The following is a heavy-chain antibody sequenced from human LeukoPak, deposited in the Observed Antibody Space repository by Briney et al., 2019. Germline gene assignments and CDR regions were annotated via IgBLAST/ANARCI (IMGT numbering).Heavy chain of an antibody. Sequence: PGGSLRLSCAASGLTFVDYGMSWVRQAPGKGLEWVSGINWNGGSTGYADSVKGRFTISRDNAKNSLYLQMNSLRAEDTALYYCARGLYPVYYDSSGTPGPYYFDYWGQGTLVTVSS. CDR3: ARGLYPVYYDSSGTPGPYYFDY. D-gene: IGHD3-22*01. CDR2: INWNGGST. CDR1: GLTFVDYG. J-gene: IGHJ4*02. V-gene: IGHV3-20*04.